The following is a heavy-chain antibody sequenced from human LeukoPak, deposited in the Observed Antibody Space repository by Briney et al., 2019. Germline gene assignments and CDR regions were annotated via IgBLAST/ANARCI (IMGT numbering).Heavy chain of an antibody. V-gene: IGHV4-34*01. CDR1: GDSFSGYY. D-gene: IGHD3-22*01. CDR3: ARIEGVSSGYYYHYFDY. CDR2: LKHSGST. J-gene: IGHJ4*02. Sequence: PSDSLSLTCAVYGDSFSGYYTSWIRKPPGKGLEWMGELKHSGSTNYNPSLKSRVTISVDTSKNQFSLKLSSVTAADTAVYYCARIEGVSSGYYYHYFDYWGQGTLVTVSS.